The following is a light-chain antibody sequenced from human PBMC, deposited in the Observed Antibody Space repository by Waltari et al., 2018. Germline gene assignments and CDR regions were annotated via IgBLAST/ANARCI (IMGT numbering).Light chain of an antibody. CDR3: QVWDSSSDNPV. Sequence: SYVLTQPSSVSVAPGKTARITCEGSNSGSKNVHWYQQRPGQAPVLVVYDDSDRPSGIPERFSGSNSGNTATLTVNRVEAGDEADYYCQVWDSSSDNPVFGGGTKLTVL. CDR1: NSGSKN. CDR2: DDS. V-gene: IGLV3-21*03. J-gene: IGLJ2*01.